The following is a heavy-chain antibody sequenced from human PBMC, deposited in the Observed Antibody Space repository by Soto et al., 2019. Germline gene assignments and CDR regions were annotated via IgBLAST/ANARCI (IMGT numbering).Heavy chain of an antibody. V-gene: IGHV5-51*01. CDR2: IYPGDSDT. CDR1: GYSFTSYW. Sequence: PGESLKISCKGSGYSFTSYWIGWVRQMPGKGLEWMGIIYPGDSDTRYGPSFQGRVTISADKSISTAYLQWSSLKASDTAMYYCAKSSGYPNNYYYYGMDVWGQGTTVTVSS. J-gene: IGHJ6*02. CDR3: AKSSGYPNNYYYYGMDV. D-gene: IGHD5-18*01.